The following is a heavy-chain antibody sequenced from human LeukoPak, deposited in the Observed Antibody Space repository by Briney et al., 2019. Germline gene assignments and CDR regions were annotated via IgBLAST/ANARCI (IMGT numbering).Heavy chain of an antibody. J-gene: IGHJ4*02. CDR2: VDGDGTGT. CDR1: GFIFNNYW. V-gene: IGHV3-74*01. Sequence: SGGSLRLSCAASGFIFNNYWMHWVRQVPGKGLEWLSRVDGDGTGTSYADSVKGRFTISRDNAKDSLYLQMNSLRAEDTALYYCAKDRTYYYDSSGYSYDYWGQGTLVTVSS. CDR3: AKDRTYYYDSSGYSYDY. D-gene: IGHD3-22*01.